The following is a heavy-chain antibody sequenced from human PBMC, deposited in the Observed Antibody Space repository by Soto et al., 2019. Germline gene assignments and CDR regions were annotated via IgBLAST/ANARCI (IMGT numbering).Heavy chain of an antibody. J-gene: IGHJ6*02. CDR2: IWHDGNNK. CDR1: GFTFSNYG. V-gene: IGHV3-33*01. CDR3: ASDLVGASDSYGLDV. Sequence: GGSLRLSCAASGFTFSNYGMHWVRQAPGKGLEWVAIIWHDGNNKYYADSVRGRFIISRDNSKNRLYLQMNSLRAGDTAVYYCASDLVGASDSYGLDVWGQGTPVTVSS. D-gene: IGHD1-26*01.